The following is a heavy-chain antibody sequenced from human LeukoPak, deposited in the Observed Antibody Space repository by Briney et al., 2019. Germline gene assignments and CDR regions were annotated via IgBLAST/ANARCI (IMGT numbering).Heavy chain of an antibody. CDR2: IYYSGST. CDR1: GGSVSSGTSY. D-gene: IGHD3-22*01. CDR3: ARTPLPPYYYDSSGYWFDP. V-gene: IGHV4-61*01. J-gene: IGHJ5*02. Sequence: SETLSLTCSVSGGSVSSGTSYWTWIRQPPGKGLEWIGYIYYSGSTNYNPSLKSRVTISVDTSKNQFSLKLSSVTAADTAVYYCARTPLPPYYYDSSGYWFDPWGQGTLVTVSS.